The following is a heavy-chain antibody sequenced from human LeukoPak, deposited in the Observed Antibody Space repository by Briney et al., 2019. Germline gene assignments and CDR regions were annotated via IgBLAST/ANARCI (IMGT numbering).Heavy chain of an antibody. D-gene: IGHD3-22*01. CDR3: ARGSHYYDSSGYYAAGY. CDR1: GFTFSSYW. V-gene: IGHV3-7*04. CDR2: IKQDGSEK. Sequence: GGSLRLSXAASGFTFSSYWMSWVRQAPGKGLEWVANIKQDGSEKYYVDSVKGRFTISRDNAKNSLYLQMNSLRAEDTAVYYCARGSHYYDSSGYYAAGYWGQGTLVTVSS. J-gene: IGHJ4*02.